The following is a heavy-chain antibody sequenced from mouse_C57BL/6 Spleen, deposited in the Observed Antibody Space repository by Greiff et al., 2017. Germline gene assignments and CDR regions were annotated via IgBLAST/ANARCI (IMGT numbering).Heavy chain of an antibody. CDR1: GYTFTSYW. J-gene: IGHJ4*01. CDR3: ARRDDYDYAMDY. D-gene: IGHD2-4*01. Sequence: QVQLKQPGAELVKPGASVKMSCKASGYTFTSYWITWVKQRPGQGLEWIGDIYPGSGSTNYNEKFKSKATLTVDTSSSTAYMQLSSLTSEDSAVYYCARRDDYDYAMDYWGQGTSVTVSS. CDR2: IYPGSGST. V-gene: IGHV1-55*01.